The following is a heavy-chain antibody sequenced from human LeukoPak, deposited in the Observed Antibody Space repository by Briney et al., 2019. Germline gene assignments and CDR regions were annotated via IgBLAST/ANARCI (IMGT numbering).Heavy chain of an antibody. D-gene: IGHD3-3*01. CDR1: GGSISSSSYY. CDR2: IYYSGST. CDR3: ARLTIFGVVHPPHYFDY. V-gene: IGHV4-39*01. J-gene: IGHJ4*02. Sequence: SETLSLTCTVSGGSISSSSYYWGWIRQPPGKGLEWIGSIYYSGSTYYNPSLKSRVTISVDTSKNQFSLKLSSVTAADTAVYYCARLTIFGVVHPPHYFDYWGQGTLVTVSS.